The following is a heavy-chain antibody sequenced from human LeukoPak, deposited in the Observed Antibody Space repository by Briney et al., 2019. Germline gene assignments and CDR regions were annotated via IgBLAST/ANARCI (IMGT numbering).Heavy chain of an antibody. CDR1: GGTFSSYA. CDR2: IIPILGIA. V-gene: IGHV1-69*04. CDR3: ARDYYDSSGYSN. J-gene: IGHJ4*02. D-gene: IGHD3-22*01. Sequence: SVKVSRKASGGTFSSYAISWVRQAPGQGLKWMGRIIPILGIANYAQKFQGRVTITADKSTSTAYMELSSLRSEDTAVYYCARDYYDSSGYSNWGQGTLVTVSS.